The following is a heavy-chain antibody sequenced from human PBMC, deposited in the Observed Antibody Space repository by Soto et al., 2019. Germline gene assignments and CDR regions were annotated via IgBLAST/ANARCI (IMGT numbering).Heavy chain of an antibody. CDR3: VSWLSAHFDY. V-gene: IGHV3-23*01. CDR2: IDYSGGNT. CDR1: GFTFGNHA. J-gene: IGHJ4*02. Sequence: GSLRLSCAASGFTFGNHAMTWVRQAPGKALEWVSTIDYSGGNTHYADSVKGRFTISRDNSKNTVDLQMNSLRAEDTAVYYCVSWLSAHFDYWGQGTLVTVSS. D-gene: IGHD6-19*01.